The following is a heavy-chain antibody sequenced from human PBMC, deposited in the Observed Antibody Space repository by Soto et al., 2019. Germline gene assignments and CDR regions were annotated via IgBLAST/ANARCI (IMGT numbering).Heavy chain of an antibody. CDR1: GFTFSSYA. Sequence: GSLRLSCAASGFTFSSYAMNWVRQAPGKWLEWVSAISGSGRSTDYADSVEGRFTISRDNSKNTLYLQMSSLRAEDTAVYYCAKAGGIAVPGSHLDYWGQGTLVTVSS. V-gene: IGHV3-23*01. J-gene: IGHJ4*02. CDR2: ISGSGRST. D-gene: IGHD6-19*01. CDR3: AKAGGIAVPGSHLDY.